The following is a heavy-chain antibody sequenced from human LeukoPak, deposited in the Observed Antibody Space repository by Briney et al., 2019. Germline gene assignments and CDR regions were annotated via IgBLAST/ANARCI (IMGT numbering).Heavy chain of an antibody. CDR3: ASSRLNDYGDKDDAFDI. Sequence: ASVKVSCKASGGTFSRYAISWVRQAPGQGLEWMGGIIPIFGTANYAQKFQGRVTITADESTSTAYMELSSLRSEDTAVYYCASSRLNDYGDKDDAFDIWGQGTMVTVSS. CDR2: IIPIFGTA. CDR1: GGTFSRYA. J-gene: IGHJ3*02. V-gene: IGHV1-69*13. D-gene: IGHD4-17*01.